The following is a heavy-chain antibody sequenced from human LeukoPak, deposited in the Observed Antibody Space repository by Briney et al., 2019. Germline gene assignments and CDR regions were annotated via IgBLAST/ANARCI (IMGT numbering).Heavy chain of an antibody. Sequence: GSSVKVSCKASGGTFSSYAISWVRQAPGQGLEWMGGIIPIFGTANYAQKFQGRVTMTTDTSTSTAYMELRSLRSDDTAVYYCARFTNNYYMDVWGKGTTVTVSS. CDR3: ARFTNNYYMDV. D-gene: IGHD2-2*01. CDR1: GGTFSSYA. V-gene: IGHV1-69*05. CDR2: IIPIFGTA. J-gene: IGHJ6*03.